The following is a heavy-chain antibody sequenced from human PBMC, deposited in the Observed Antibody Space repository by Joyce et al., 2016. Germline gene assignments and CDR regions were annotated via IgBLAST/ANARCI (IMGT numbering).Heavy chain of an antibody. D-gene: IGHD6-25*01. V-gene: IGHV3-30*18. CDR2: ISYDGIYK. CDR3: AKIVTATYSSGWFLDY. J-gene: IGHJ4*02. CDR1: GLTLSNYG. Sequence: QVQLVVSGGGVVQPGRSLRRSCSASGLTLSNYGVQWVRQDPGKGVEWVAVISYDGIYKYYADSVKGACTISGDNSKNTVFLKMNSLRTEDTAVYYCAKIVTATYSSGWFLDYWGQGALVTVSS.